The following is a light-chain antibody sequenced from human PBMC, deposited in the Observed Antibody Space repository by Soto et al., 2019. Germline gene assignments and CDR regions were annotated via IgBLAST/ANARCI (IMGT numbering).Light chain of an antibody. CDR3: TSYTSSITRYV. J-gene: IGLJ3*02. Sequence: SALTQPASVSGSPGQSITISCTGTSSDVGGYNYVSWYQQDPGKAPKLMIYDVTNRPSGVSNRFSGSKSGNTASLTISGLQAEDEADYYCTSYTSSITRYVFGGGTKVTVL. V-gene: IGLV2-14*01. CDR2: DVT. CDR1: SSDVGGYNY.